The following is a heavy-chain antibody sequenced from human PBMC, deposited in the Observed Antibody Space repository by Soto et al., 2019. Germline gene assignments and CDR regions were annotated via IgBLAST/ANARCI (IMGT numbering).Heavy chain of an antibody. CDR1: GGSFSGYY. V-gene: IGHV4-34*01. J-gene: IGHJ6*02. CDR3: ASVSYYDFWSGYFRKYYYGMDX. CDR2: INDSGGT. Sequence: SETLSLTCAVYGGSFSGYYWSWIRQPPGKGLEWILEINDSGGTNYNPYLKSRVTISVEMSKNQFSLKLSSVTDADTAVYYCASVSYYDFWSGYFRKYYYGMDXWGQGTTVTVS. D-gene: IGHD3-3*01.